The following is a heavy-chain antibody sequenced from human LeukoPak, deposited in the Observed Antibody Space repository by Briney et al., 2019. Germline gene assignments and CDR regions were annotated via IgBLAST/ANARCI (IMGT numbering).Heavy chain of an antibody. Sequence: GGSLRLSCAASGFTFSSYSMNWVRQAPGKGLEWVSHITASGTAMFYADSVKGRFTTSRDNAKNSLYLQMNSLRDEDTAVYYCARDEWVCSGGSCYPLLYYYYGMDVWGQGTTVTVSS. D-gene: IGHD2-15*01. CDR1: GFTFSSYS. J-gene: IGHJ6*02. V-gene: IGHV3-48*02. CDR2: ITASGTAM. CDR3: ARDEWVCSGGSCYPLLYYYYGMDV.